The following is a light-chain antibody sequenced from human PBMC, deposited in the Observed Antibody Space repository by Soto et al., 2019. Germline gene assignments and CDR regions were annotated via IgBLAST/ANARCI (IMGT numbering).Light chain of an antibody. J-gene: IGLJ2*01. Sequence: QSVLTQPASVSGSPGQSITISCTGTSSDIGDYDYVSWYQHLPGKAPKLLIFDVTHRPSGVSDRFSGSKSGNTVSLTISGVWPEDEADYYCCSYTDIALDVVFGGGTQLTVL. CDR3: CSYTDIALDVV. CDR1: SSDIGDYDY. CDR2: DVT. V-gene: IGLV2-14*01.